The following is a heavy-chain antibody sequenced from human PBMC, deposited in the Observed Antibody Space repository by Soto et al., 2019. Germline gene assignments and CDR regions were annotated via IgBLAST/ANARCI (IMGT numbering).Heavy chain of an antibody. CDR2: ISPFTGDT. CDR3: ARSCSGGSCHSAY. J-gene: IGHJ4*02. CDR1: GYTFTNYG. D-gene: IGHD2-15*01. V-gene: IGHV1-18*04. Sequence: GASVKVSCKASGYTFTNYGINWLRQAPGQGLEWMGWISPFTGDTHYTQSLQGRITMTTDTSTSTAYMELRSLRSADTAVYYCARSCSGGSCHSAYWGQGTLVTVSS.